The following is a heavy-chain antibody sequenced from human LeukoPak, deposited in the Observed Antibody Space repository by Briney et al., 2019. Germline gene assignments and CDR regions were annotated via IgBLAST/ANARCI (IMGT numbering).Heavy chain of an antibody. V-gene: IGHV3-7*01. D-gene: IGHD6-19*01. Sequence: GGSLRLSCAASGFTFSTYAMNWVRQAPGKGLEWVANIKQDGSEKYYVDSVKGRFTISRDNAKNSLYLQMNSLRAEDTAVYYCARDPVVEQWLVYYYYYGMDVWGQGTTVTVSS. CDR2: IKQDGSEK. CDR3: ARDPVVEQWLVYYYYYGMDV. CDR1: GFTFSTYA. J-gene: IGHJ6*02.